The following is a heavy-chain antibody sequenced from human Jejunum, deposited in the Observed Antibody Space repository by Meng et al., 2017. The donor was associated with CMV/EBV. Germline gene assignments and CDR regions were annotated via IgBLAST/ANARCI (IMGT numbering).Heavy chain of an antibody. J-gene: IGHJ4*02. Sequence: SCVASEVKFNNAWMSWVRQAPGKGLEWVGRIKSKLNGGTTDYAAAVTGRFTISRDDSKNTVYLQMSSLKSEDTGVYYCSTRPGTSYDSWGQGVLVTVSS. CDR1: EVKFNNAW. CDR3: STRPGTSYDS. V-gene: IGHV3-15*01. CDR2: IKSKLNGGTT. D-gene: IGHD3-10*01.